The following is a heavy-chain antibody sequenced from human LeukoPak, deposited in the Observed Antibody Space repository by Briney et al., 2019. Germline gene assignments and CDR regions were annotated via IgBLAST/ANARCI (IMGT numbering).Heavy chain of an antibody. CDR1: GFTFSSYA. Sequence: GGSLRLSCAASGFTFSSYAMSWVRQAPGKGLEWVGIIYSGGSTYYADSVKGRFTISRDNSKNTLYLQMNSLRAEDTAVYYCARGIVVVNVYDALDMWGQGTMVTVSS. CDR3: ARGIVVVNVYDALDM. CDR2: IIYSGGST. J-gene: IGHJ3*02. V-gene: IGHV3-23*01. D-gene: IGHD2-21*01.